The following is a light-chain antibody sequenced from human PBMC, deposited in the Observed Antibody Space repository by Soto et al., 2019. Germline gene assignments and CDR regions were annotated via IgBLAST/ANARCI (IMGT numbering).Light chain of an antibody. CDR2: EVS. CDR1: SSDVGAYNY. Sequence: QSVLTQPASVSGSPGQSITISCTGTSSDVGAYNYVSWYQHHPGKAPKLMIYEVSNRPSGVSNRFSGSKSGNTASLTISGLQAEDEADYYCSSYTSSSPLVFGTGTKLTVL. J-gene: IGLJ1*01. CDR3: SSYTSSSPLV. V-gene: IGLV2-14*01.